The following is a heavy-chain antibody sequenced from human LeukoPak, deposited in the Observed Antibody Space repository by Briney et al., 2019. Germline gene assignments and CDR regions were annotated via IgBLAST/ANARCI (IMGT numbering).Heavy chain of an antibody. D-gene: IGHD2-15*01. J-gene: IGHJ4*02. V-gene: IGHV1-46*01. CDR2: INPSGGST. CDR3: ARGVVVAATFDY. CDR1: GYTFTSYY. Sequence: ASVKVSCKASGYTFTSYYMHWVRQAPGQGLEWMGIINPSGGSTSYAQKFQGRVTMTEDTSTDTAYMELSSLRSEDTAVYYCARGVVVAATFDYWGQGTLVTVSS.